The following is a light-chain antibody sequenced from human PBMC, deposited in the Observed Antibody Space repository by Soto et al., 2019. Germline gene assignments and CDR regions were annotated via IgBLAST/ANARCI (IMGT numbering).Light chain of an antibody. CDR2: GAS. CDR3: QQYNNWPGT. CDR1: QSVSIN. Sequence: EIVMTQSPATLSVSPGERDTLSCRASQSVSINLAWYQRKPGQAPRLLIYGASTRATGIPARFSGSGSGTDFTLTISSLQSEDFPLYYCQQYNNWPGTFGQGTKVEIK. V-gene: IGKV3-15*01. J-gene: IGKJ1*01.